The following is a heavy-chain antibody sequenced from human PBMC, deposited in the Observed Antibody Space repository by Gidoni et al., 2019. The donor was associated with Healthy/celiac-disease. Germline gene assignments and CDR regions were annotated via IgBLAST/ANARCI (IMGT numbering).Heavy chain of an antibody. Sequence: EVQLVESGGGLVQPGGSLGLPGAPSGFTFISNSMNWVRQAPGKGLEWVSYISSSTSTIYYADSVKGRFTISRDNAKNSLYLQMNSLRDEDTAVYYCARDRWELLLGAFDIWGQGTMVTVSS. V-gene: IGHV3-48*02. CDR3: ARDRWELLLGAFDI. J-gene: IGHJ3*02. CDR1: GFTFISNS. CDR2: ISSSTSTI. D-gene: IGHD1-26*01.